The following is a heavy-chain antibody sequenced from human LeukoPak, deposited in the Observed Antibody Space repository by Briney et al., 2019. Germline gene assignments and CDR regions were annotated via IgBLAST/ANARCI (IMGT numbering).Heavy chain of an antibody. D-gene: IGHD6-19*01. CDR3: AKVGSGWPGYYFDY. J-gene: IGHJ4*02. CDR2: ISSNGGTT. V-gene: IGHV3-64*02. CDR1: GFTFSSYA. Sequence: GGSLRLSCAASGFTFSSYAMHWVRLSPGKGLAYVSGISSNGGTTSYADSVQGRFTISRDNSKNTLYLQMGSLRGEDMAVYYCAKVGSGWPGYYFDYWGQGTLVTVSS.